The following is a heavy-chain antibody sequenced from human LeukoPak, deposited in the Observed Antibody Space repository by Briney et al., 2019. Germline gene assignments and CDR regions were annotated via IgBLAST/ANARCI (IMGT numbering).Heavy chain of an antibody. Sequence: PGGSLRLSCAASGFTFDDYAMHWVRQAPGKGLEWVSLISWDGGSTYYADSVKGRFTISRDNSKNSLYLQMNSLRAEDTALYYCAKDRDGYNWGGLDYWGQGTLVTVSS. V-gene: IGHV3-43D*03. CDR2: ISWDGGST. J-gene: IGHJ4*02. CDR1: GFTFDDYA. CDR3: AKDRDGYNWGGLDY. D-gene: IGHD5-24*01.